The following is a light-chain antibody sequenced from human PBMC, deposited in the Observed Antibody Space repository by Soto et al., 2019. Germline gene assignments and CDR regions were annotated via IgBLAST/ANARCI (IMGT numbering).Light chain of an antibody. CDR3: QQYGSSGYT. Sequence: ENVLTQSPGTLSLAPGERATLSCRASQSVRSSYLAWYQQKPGQAPRLLIYGASSRATGIPDRFSGSGSGTDFTFTISRLETEDFAVYYCQQYGSSGYTFGQGTRLEIK. V-gene: IGKV3-20*01. CDR1: QSVRSSY. J-gene: IGKJ5*01. CDR2: GAS.